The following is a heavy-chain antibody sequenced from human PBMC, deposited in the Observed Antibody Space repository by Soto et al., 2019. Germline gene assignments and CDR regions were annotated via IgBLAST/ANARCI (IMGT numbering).Heavy chain of an antibody. CDR2: ISYSGTT. CDR1: GGSISNNNYY. Sequence: PSETLSLTCTVSGGSISNNNYYWGWVRQPPGKGLEWIGSISYSGTTYYNPSLKSRVTKSIDTSRNQFSLKLTSVTAADTAVYYCARHTLIFPASFDFWGQGTLVTVSS. J-gene: IGHJ4*02. D-gene: IGHD3-9*01. CDR3: ARHTLIFPASFDF. V-gene: IGHV4-39*01.